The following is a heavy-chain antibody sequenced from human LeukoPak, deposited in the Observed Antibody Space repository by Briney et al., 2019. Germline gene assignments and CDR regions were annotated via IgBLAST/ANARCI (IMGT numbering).Heavy chain of an antibody. Sequence: SETLSLTCAVYGGSFSGVYWSWIRQPPGKGLEWIGEINHSGSTNYNPSLKSRVTISVDTSKNQFSLKLSSVTAADTAVYYCARGPRSVRPVRFDYWGQGTQVTVSS. CDR3: ARGPRSVRPVRFDY. V-gene: IGHV4-34*01. J-gene: IGHJ4*02. D-gene: IGHD3-22*01. CDR2: INHSGST. CDR1: GGSFSGVY.